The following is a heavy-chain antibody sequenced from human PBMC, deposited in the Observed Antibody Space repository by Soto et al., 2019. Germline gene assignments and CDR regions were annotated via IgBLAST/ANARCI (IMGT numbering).Heavy chain of an antibody. CDR3: ARGSGGSSYDYYGMDV. V-gene: IGHV1-69*05. CDR2: IIPIFGTA. Sequence: QVQLVQSGAEVKKPGSSVKVSCKASGGTFSSYAINWVRQAPGQGLEWMGGIIPIFGTANYAQKFQGRVTITXXEXTXXAYMELSSLRSEDTAVYYCARGSGGSSYDYYGMDVWGQGTTVTVSS. CDR1: GGTFSSYA. J-gene: IGHJ6*02. D-gene: IGHD2-15*01.